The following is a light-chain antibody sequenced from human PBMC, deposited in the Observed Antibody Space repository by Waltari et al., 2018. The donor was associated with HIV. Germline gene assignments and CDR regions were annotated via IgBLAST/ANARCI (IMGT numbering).Light chain of an antibody. V-gene: IGLV1-44*01. CDR3: AAWDDSLNAWV. J-gene: IGLJ3*02. Sequence: QSVLTQPPSASGTPGQRLSISCSGSRSNLGSNIVTWYQQLPGTAPKPPIHSNNQRPSGVPDRFSGSKSGTSASLAISGLQSEDEADYYCAAWDDSLNAWVFGGGTKLTVL. CDR1: RSNLGSNI. CDR2: SNN.